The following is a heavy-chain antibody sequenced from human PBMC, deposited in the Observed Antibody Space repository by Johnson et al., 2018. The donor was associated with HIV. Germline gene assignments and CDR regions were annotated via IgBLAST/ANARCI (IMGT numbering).Heavy chain of an antibody. CDR1: GFTFSSYA. D-gene: IGHD4-17*01. CDR2: ISYDGSNK. V-gene: IGHV3-30-3*01. J-gene: IGHJ3*02. Sequence: VQLMESGGGAVQPGRSLRLSCAASGFTFSSYAMHWVRQAPGKGLEWVAVISYDGSNKYYADSVKGRFTISRDNSKNTLYLQMNSLRAEDTAVYYCARWTVTRGAFDIWGQGTMVTVSS. CDR3: ARWTVTRGAFDI.